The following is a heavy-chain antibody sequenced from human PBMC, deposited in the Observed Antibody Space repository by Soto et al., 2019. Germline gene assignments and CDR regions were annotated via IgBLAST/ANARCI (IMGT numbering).Heavy chain of an antibody. J-gene: IGHJ4*02. V-gene: IGHV1-2*02. CDR1: GYTFNANY. CDR2: LNTYNGGT. D-gene: IGHD2-15*01. CDR3: GRARWIVGSYSFDS. Sequence: QVRLAQSGAEVKEPGASVTVSCKASGYTFNANYIYWMRQGPGQGLEWMGWLNTYNGGTKSAQTFQGRVTMTGDTSTNTAYMDLSGLRSDDTSVYYCGRARWIVGSYSFDSWGQGTLVTVSS.